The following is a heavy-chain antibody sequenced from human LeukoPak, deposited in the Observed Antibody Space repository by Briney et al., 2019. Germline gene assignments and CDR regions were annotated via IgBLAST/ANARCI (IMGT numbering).Heavy chain of an antibody. D-gene: IGHD3-22*01. CDR3: ARDLGIVVANWFDP. V-gene: IGHV1-18*01. CDR2: ISAYNGNT. CDR1: GYTFTSYG. Sequence: ASVKVSRKASGYTFTSYGISWVRQAPGQGLEWMGWISAYNGNTNYAQKLQGRVTMTTDTSTSTAYVELRSLRSDDTAVYYCARDLGIVVANWFDPWGQGTLVTVSS. J-gene: IGHJ5*02.